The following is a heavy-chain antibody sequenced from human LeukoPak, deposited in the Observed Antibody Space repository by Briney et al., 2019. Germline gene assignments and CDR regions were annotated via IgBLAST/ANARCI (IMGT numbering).Heavy chain of an antibody. D-gene: IGHD3-22*01. CDR1: GFTFSSYG. J-gene: IGHJ4*02. V-gene: IGHV3-30*02. CDR3: ASDYYDSSGYYYHPGRIDY. CDR2: IRYDGSNK. Sequence: GGSLRLSCAASGFTFSSYGVHWVRQAPGKGLEWVAFIRYDGSNKYYADSVKGRFTISRDNSKNTLYLQMNSLRAEDTAVYYCASDYYDSSGYYYHPGRIDYWGQGTLVTVSS.